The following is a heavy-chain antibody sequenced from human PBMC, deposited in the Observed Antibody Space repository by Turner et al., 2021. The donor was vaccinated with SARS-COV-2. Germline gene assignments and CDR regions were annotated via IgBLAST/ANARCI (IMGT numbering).Heavy chain of an antibody. CDR2: IKTDGSSK. D-gene: IGHD1-1*01. V-gene: IGHV3-7*01. Sequence: EVQLVESGGSLVQSGGSLRLSCAGSGFTFSDYWMGWVRQAPGKGLEWVANIKTDGSSKYYVDSVKDRFTTSRDNAKNSLYLQMYSLRAEDTAVYYCVRHGSWNFDSWGQGTLVTVSS. CDR1: GFTFSDYW. J-gene: IGHJ5*01. CDR3: VRHGSWNFDS.